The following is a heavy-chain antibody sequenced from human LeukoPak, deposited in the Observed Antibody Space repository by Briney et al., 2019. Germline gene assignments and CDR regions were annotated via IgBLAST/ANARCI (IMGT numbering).Heavy chain of an antibody. CDR2: ISSSSSYI. V-gene: IGHV3-21*01. CDR1: GFTFSSYS. J-gene: IGHJ4*02. Sequence: PGGSLRLSCAASGFTFSSYSKNWVRQAPGKGLEWVSSISSSSSYIYYADSVKGRFTISRDNAKNSLYLQMNSLRAEDTAVCYCARDDCSSTSCYNFDYWGQGTLVTVSS. D-gene: IGHD2-2*02. CDR3: ARDDCSSTSCYNFDY.